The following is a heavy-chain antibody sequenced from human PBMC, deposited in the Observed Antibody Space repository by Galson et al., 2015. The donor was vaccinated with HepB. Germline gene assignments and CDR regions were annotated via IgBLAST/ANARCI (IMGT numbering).Heavy chain of an antibody. CDR2: ISISGRNT. D-gene: IGHD4/OR15-4a*01. V-gene: IGHV3-23*01. CDR3: AKEEVPNDY. J-gene: IGHJ4*02. CDR1: GFSFSNSA. Sequence: SLRLSCAVPGFSFSNSAMTWVRQAPGRGLEWISAISISGRNTYYADSVKGRFTISRDNSKNTVFLQMNSLRAEDTAVYYCAKEEVPNDYWGQGTLVTVSS.